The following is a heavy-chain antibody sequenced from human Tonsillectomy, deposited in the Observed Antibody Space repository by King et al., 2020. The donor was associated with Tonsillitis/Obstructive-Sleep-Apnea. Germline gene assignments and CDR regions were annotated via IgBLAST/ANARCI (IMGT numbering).Heavy chain of an antibody. CDR3: ARDGRADYDFWSGYSLYYYYYMDV. J-gene: IGHJ6*03. CDR1: GGSISSYY. Sequence: QLQESGPGLVKPSETLSLTCTVSGGSISSYYWSWIRQPPGKGLEWIGYIYYSGSTNYNPSLKSRVTISVDTSKNQLSLKLSSVTAADTAVYYCARDGRADYDFWSGYSLYYYYYMDVWGKGTTVTVSS. V-gene: IGHV4-59*01. CDR2: IYYSGST. D-gene: IGHD3-3*01.